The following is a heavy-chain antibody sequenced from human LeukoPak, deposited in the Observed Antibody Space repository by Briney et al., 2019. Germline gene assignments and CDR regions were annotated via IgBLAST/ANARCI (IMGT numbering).Heavy chain of an antibody. CDR2: ISAYNGNT. CDR1: GHTFTSYG. Sequence: ASVKVSCKASGHTFTSYGISWLRQAPGQGLEWMGWISAYNGNTNYAQKLQGRVTMTTDTSTSTAYMELRSLRSDDTAVYYCARDSSYNYYYYGMDVWGQGTTVTVSS. V-gene: IGHV1-18*01. J-gene: IGHJ6*02. D-gene: IGHD3-10*01. CDR3: ARDSSYNYYYYGMDV.